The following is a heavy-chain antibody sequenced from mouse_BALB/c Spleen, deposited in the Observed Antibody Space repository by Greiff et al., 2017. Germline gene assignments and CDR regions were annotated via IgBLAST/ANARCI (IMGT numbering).Heavy chain of an antibody. D-gene: IGHD1-1*01. CDR3: ARVSYYYGSSLYWYFDV. CDR2: IRNKANGYTT. J-gene: IGHJ1*01. CDR1: GFTFTDYY. V-gene: IGHV7-3*02. Sequence: DVKLVESGGGLVQPGGSLRLSCATSGFTFTDYYMSWVRQPPGKALEWLGFIRNKANGYTTEYSASVKGRFTISRDNSQSILYLQMNTLRAEDSATYYCARVSYYYGSSLYWYFDVWGAGTTVTVSS.